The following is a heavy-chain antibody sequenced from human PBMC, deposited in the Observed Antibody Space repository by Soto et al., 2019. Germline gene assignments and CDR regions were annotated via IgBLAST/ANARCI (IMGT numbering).Heavy chain of an antibody. CDR3: ARGRFLAD. J-gene: IGHJ4*02. CDR1: GFTFSSYA. D-gene: IGHD3-3*01. Sequence: EVQLLESGGGLVQPGGSLRLSCAASGFTFSSYAVSWVRQAPGKGPEWISSISGSGSTIYYADSVKGRFTISRDQAKKSVYLQMNSLRDDDTAVYYCARGRFLADWGQGTLVTVSS. V-gene: IGHV3-48*02. CDR2: ISGSGSTI.